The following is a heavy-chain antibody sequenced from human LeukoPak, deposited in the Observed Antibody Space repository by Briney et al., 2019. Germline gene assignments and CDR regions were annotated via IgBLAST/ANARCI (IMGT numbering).Heavy chain of an antibody. D-gene: IGHD2-21*02. CDR2: INHSGST. CDR3: ARGGFYCGGDCYVDY. CDR1: GGSFSPYY. J-gene: IGHJ4*02. V-gene: IGHV4-34*01. Sequence: LETLSLTCAVYGGSFSPYYWSWIRQPPGKGLEWIGEINHSGSTNYNPSLKSRVTISVDTSKNQFSLRLSSVTAADTAVYYCARGGFYCGGDCYVDYWGQGTLVTVSS.